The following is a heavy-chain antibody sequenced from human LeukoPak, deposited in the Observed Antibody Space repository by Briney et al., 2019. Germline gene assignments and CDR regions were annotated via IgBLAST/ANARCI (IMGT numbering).Heavy chain of an antibody. D-gene: IGHD3-22*01. CDR2: IYPSDSDT. J-gene: IGHJ4*02. Sequence: GEPLNTPWQGFGYSFTTLWIGWVRQVPGKGLAWIGIIYPSDSDTSYSPSFQGQGTISADKSISTAYLQWSSLKASDTAMYYCARPLGRGIADRSSWFYWGQGTLVTVSS. CDR1: GYSFTTLW. CDR3: ARPLGRGIADRSSWFY. V-gene: IGHV5-51*01.